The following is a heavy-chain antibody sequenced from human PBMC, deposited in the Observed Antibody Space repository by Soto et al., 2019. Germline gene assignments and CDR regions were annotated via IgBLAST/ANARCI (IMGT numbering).Heavy chain of an antibody. V-gene: IGHV5-10-1*01. CDR1: GYSFTSYW. Sequence: EVQLVQSGAEVKKPGESLRISSKGSGYSFTSYWITWVRQMPGKGLEWMGRIDPSDSYTNYSPSFQGHVTISADKSISTAYLQWSSLKASDTAMYYCASLPMASRRGYYGMDVWGQGTTVTVSS. J-gene: IGHJ6*02. CDR2: IDPSDSYT. D-gene: IGHD2-8*01. CDR3: ASLPMASRRGYYGMDV.